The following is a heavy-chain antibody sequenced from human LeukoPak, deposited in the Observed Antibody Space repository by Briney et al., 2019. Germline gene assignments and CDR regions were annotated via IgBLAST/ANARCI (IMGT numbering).Heavy chain of an antibody. D-gene: IGHD3-3*01. CDR2: IYTSGST. CDR1: GGSISSGSYY. CDR3: ARKEWVPYYFDY. J-gene: IGHJ4*02. Sequence: SETLSLTCTVSGGSISSGSYYWSWIRQPAGKGLEWIGRIYTSGSTSYNPSLKSRVTISVDTSKNQFSLKLSSVTAADTAVYYCARKEWVPYYFDYWGQGALVTVSS. V-gene: IGHV4-61*02.